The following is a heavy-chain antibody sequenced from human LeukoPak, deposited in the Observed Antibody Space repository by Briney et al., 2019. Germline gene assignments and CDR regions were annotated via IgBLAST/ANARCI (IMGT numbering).Heavy chain of an antibody. CDR3: AREYYTGGFDY. Sequence: GGSLRLSCAASGFTFSSSAMSWLRQAPGKGLEWVSAISGSGGRTYYADSVKGRFTISRDNAKNTLYLQMNSLRAEDTAVYYCAREYYTGGFDYWGQGTLVTVSS. V-gene: IGHV3-23*01. CDR1: GFTFSSSA. CDR2: ISGSGGRT. J-gene: IGHJ4*02. D-gene: IGHD2-8*02.